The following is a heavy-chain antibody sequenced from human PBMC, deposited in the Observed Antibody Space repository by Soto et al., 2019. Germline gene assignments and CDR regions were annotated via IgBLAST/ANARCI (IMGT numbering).Heavy chain of an antibody. CDR2: IIPILGIA. D-gene: IGHD2-15*01. J-gene: IGHJ5*02. V-gene: IGHV1-69*02. CDR1: GGTFSSYT. CDR3: ARADCSGGSCYSGWFDP. Sequence: SVKVSCKASGGTFSSYTISWVRQAPGQGLEWMGRIIPILGIANYAQKFQGRVTITADKSTSTAYMELSSLRSEGTAVYYCARADCSGGSCYSGWFDPWGQGTLVTVS.